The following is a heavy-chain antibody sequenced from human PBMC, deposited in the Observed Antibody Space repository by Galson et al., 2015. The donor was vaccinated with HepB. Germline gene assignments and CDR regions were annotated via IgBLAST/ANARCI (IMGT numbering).Heavy chain of an antibody. Sequence: SLRLSCAASGFTFSSYGMHWVRQAPGKGLEWVAVISYDGSNKYYADSVKGRFTISRDNSKNTLYLQMNSLRAEDTAVYYCAESPKTGAAIDYWGQGTLVTVSS. J-gene: IGHJ4*02. CDR3: AESPKTGAAIDY. D-gene: IGHD6-13*01. CDR1: GFTFSSYG. V-gene: IGHV3-30*18. CDR2: ISYDGSNK.